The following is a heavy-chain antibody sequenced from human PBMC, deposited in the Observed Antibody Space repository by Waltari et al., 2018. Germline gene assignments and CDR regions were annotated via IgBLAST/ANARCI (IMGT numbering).Heavy chain of an antibody. D-gene: IGHD3-10*01. V-gene: IGHV1-46*01. J-gene: IGHJ3*02. CDR2: INPSGGST. CDR3: ARDGGQEGVYDAFDI. Sequence: QVQLVQSGAEVKMPGASVKVSCKASGYTCPSNYLHWGRQAPGQGLEWMGKINPSGGSTRSEQKFQGRITMTRDTSTSTVYMELSSLRSEDTAIYYCARDGGQEGVYDAFDIWGHGTMVTVSS. CDR1: GYTCPSNY.